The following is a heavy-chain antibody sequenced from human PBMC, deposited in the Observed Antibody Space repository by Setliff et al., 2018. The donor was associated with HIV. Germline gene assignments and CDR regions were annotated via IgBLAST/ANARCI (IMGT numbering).Heavy chain of an antibody. Sequence: GGSLRLSCAASGFTFSSYSMNWVRQAPGKGLEWVSFISGNSGAVTYADSVKGRFTISRDNSKNKVYLQMNNLRAEDTAVYYCARDGTRLLAAMDVWGKGTTVTVSS. CDR1: GFTFSSYS. CDR2: ISGNSGAV. V-gene: IGHV3-48*01. CDR3: ARDGTRLLAAMDV. J-gene: IGHJ6*03.